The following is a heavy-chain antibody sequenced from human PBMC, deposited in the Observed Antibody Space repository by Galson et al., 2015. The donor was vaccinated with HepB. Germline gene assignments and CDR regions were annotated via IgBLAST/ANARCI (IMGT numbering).Heavy chain of an antibody. D-gene: IGHD3-22*01. CDR2: LSKDGINT. CDR3: AKDGSHYDSDGHLSAPHDAFDI. CDR1: GIIFSSYG. V-gene: IGHV3-30-3*02. J-gene: IGHJ3*02. Sequence: SLRLSCAASGIIFSSYGMHWFRQAPGKGLEWVAVLSKDGINTDYADSVKGRFTISSDNSKNTLFLQMNSLRDEETALYYCAKDGSHYDSDGHLSAPHDAFDIWGQGTMVTVSS.